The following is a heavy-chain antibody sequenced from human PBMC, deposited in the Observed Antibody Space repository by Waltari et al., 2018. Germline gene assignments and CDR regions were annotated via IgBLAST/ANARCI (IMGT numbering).Heavy chain of an antibody. J-gene: IGHJ4*02. Sequence: VQLVESGAGLVQPGRSLGLSCAASGFTFDAYATHWVRQAPGKGLEWVSGINWKSGNIAYADSVKGRFTISRDNAKNSLYLQMNSLRAEDTALYYCAKDGGDGYNTRGFDYWGQGTLVTVSS. CDR3: AKDGGDGYNTRGFDY. V-gene: IGHV3-9*01. CDR1: GFTFDAYA. CDR2: INWKSGNI. D-gene: IGHD3-16*01.